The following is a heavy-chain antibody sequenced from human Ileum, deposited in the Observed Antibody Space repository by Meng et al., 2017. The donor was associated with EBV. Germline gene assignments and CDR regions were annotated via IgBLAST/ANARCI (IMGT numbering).Heavy chain of an antibody. CDR1: GASIGSSYW. CDR2: IYHSGST. D-gene: IGHD3-10*01. CDR3: ARGRRFGSGRYALDY. V-gene: IGHV4-4*02. Sequence: QVQVQESGPGLVKPLGSLSLICAVSGASIGSSYWWTWVRQPPEKGLEWIGEIYHSGSTNYNPSLKSRLTLSVDKSKSQFSLELISVTAADTAVYYCARGRRFGSGRYALDYWGQGTLVTVSS. J-gene: IGHJ4*02.